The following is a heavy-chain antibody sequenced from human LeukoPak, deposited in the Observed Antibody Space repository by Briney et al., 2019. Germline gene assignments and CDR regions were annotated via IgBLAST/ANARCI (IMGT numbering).Heavy chain of an antibody. J-gene: IGHJ4*02. Sequence: GGSLRLSCAASGFSFSIYWMSWVRQAPGKGLEWVVNIKQDGSENYYVDSVGGRFTISRDNAKNTLYLQMNSLRAEDTAVYYCAKGLDCFDYWGQGTLVTVSS. CDR3: AKGLDCFDY. D-gene: IGHD6-19*01. CDR2: IKQDGSEN. CDR1: GFSFSIYW. V-gene: IGHV3-7*05.